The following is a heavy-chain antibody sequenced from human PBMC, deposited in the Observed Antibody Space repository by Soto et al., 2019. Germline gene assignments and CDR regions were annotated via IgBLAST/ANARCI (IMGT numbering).Heavy chain of an antibody. CDR3: AREPARPPYYHYGVDV. V-gene: IGHV6-1*01. Sequence: TLSLTCAISGDSVSSNSAAWNWIRQSPSRGLEWLGRTYYKSKWYNDYAVSVKGRITINSDTSMNHFSLQLDSVTPEDTAVYFCAREPARPPYYHYGVDVWGQGTTVTVSS. J-gene: IGHJ6*02. CDR1: GDSVSSNSAA. D-gene: IGHD6-6*01. CDR2: TYYKSKWYN.